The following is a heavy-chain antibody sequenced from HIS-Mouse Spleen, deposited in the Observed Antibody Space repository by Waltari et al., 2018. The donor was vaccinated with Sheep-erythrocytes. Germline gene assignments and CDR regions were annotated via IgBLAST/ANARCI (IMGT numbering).Heavy chain of an antibody. CDR2: ISSSSSYI. D-gene: IGHD1-26*01. CDR3: ARVASGATFDY. V-gene: IGHV3-21*01. CDR1: GFTFSSHS. Sequence: EVQLVESGGGLVKPGGSLRLSCAASGFTFSSHSMNWLRQAPGKGLEWVSSISSSSSYIYYADSVKGRFTISRDNAKNSLYLQMNSLRAEDTAVYYCARVASGATFDYWGQGTLVTVSS. J-gene: IGHJ4*02.